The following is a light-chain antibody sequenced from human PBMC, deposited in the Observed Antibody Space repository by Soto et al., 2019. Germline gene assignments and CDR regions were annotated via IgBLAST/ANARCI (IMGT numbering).Light chain of an antibody. CDR2: DAS. J-gene: IGKJ3*01. V-gene: IGKV3-11*01. CDR3: QQRSTWHT. CDR1: QRVSSY. Sequence: EIALTQSPATLSLSPGERATLSCRASQRVSSYLAWYQQKPGQAPRLLIYDASNRATGIPARFSGSGSGTDFTLTIRSLEPKDFAVYYCQQRSTWHTFGPGTKVDI.